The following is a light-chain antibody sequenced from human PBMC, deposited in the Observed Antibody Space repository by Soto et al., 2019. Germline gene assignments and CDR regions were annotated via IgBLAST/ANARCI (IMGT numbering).Light chain of an antibody. CDR3: MQALRPPT. CDR2: LTS. J-gene: IGKJ2*01. Sequence: DVVMTQSPLSLSVNPGEPASISCRSSQSVRYSNVHHYLDWYLQKPVQSPQILIYLTSNRASGVPDRFSGSGSGTDFTLKIRRVEAEDVGVYYCMQALRPPTFGQGTKLEIQ. V-gene: IGKV2-28*01. CDR1: QSVRYSNVHHY.